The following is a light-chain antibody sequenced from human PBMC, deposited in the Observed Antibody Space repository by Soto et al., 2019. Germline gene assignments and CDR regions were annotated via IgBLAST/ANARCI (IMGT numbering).Light chain of an antibody. Sequence: QSALTQPPSASGSPGQSVTISCTGTSSDVGGYHYVSWYQQHPGKAPKLMIYATNKRPSGVSNRFSGSKSGNTASLTISGLQAEDEADYHCCSYAGSDTFTFGGGTKLTVL. CDR1: SSDVGGYHY. V-gene: IGLV2-8*01. CDR2: ATN. CDR3: CSYAGSDTFT. J-gene: IGLJ2*01.